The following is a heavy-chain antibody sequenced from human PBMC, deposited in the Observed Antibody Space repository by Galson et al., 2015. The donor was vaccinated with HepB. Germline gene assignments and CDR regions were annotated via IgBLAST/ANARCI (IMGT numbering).Heavy chain of an antibody. CDR3: ARVHGFGEFFGGLSTNWFDP. CDR2: IYHSGST. D-gene: IGHD3-10*01. V-gene: IGHV4-30-2*01. J-gene: IGHJ5*02. Sequence: TLSLTCAVSGGSISSGGYSWSWIRQPPGKGLEWIGYIYHSGSTYYNPSLKSRVTISVDRSKNQFSLKLSSVTAADTAVYYCARVHGFGEFFGGLSTNWFDPWGQGTLVTVSS. CDR1: GGSISSGGYS.